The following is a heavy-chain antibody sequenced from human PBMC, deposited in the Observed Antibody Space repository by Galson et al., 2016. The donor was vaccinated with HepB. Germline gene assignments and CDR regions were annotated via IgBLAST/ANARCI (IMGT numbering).Heavy chain of an antibody. V-gene: IGHV3-33*07. D-gene: IGHD6-19*01. CDR2: IWSDGSNK. CDR3: AREGIFGSGWFYLDS. CDR1: GFTFSSYG. Sequence: SLRLSCAVSGFTFSSYGMYWVRPAPGKGLEWVAGIWSDGSNKSHADSVKGRFTISRDNSKTTLWLQLNSLRAEDTALYYCAREGIFGSGWFYLDSWGQGTLVTVSS. J-gene: IGHJ4*02.